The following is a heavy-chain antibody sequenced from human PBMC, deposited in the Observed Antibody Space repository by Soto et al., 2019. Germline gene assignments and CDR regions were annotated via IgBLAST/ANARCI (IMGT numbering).Heavy chain of an antibody. D-gene: IGHD3-10*01. CDR2: IYDSGST. J-gene: IGHJ6*02. V-gene: IGHV4-59*01. Sequence: SETLSLTCTVSGGSFSTYYWNWIRQPPGKGLEWIGYIYDSGSTNYNPSVKSRVTISVDTSKNQFSLKLSSVTAADTAVYYCARDAYYYGSGSSYYYGMDVWGQGTTVNVSS. CDR1: GGSFSTYY. CDR3: ARDAYYYGSGSSYYYGMDV.